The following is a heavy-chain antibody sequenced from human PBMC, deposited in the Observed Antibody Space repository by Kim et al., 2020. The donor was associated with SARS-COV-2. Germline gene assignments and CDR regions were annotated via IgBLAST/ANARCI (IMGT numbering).Heavy chain of an antibody. CDR1: GYTFTSYA. Sequence: ASVKVSCKASGYTFTSYAMNWVRQAPGQGLEWMGWINTNTGNPTYAQGFTGRFVFSLDTSVSTAYLQISSLKAEDTAVYYCARVGSSSWYVDYYYGMDVWGQGSTVTV. J-gene: IGHJ6*02. V-gene: IGHV7-4-1*02. CDR2: INTNTGNP. CDR3: ARVGSSSWYVDYYYGMDV. D-gene: IGHD6-13*01.